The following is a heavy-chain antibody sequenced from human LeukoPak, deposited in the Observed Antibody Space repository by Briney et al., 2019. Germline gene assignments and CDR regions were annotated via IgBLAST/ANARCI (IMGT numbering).Heavy chain of an antibody. J-gene: IGHJ5*02. CDR1: GGTFSSYA. CDR2: IIPIFGTA. Sequence: GASVKVSCKASGGTFSSYAISWVRQAPGQGLEWMGGIIPIFGTANYAQKFQGRVTITADKSTSTAYMELSSLRAEDTALYYCAKDNGVGATWGRNWFDPWGQGTLVTVSS. CDR3: AKDNGVGATWGRNWFDP. V-gene: IGHV1-69*06. D-gene: IGHD1-26*01.